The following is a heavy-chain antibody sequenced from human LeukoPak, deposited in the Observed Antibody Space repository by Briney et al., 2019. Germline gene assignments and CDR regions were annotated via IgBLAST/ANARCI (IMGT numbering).Heavy chain of an antibody. CDR1: GGSISGYY. CDR3: ARDTKFSP. V-gene: IGHV4-4*07. Sequence: PSETLSLTCTVSGGSISGYYWSWIRQPAGKGLEWIGRIYSSGSTNYNPSLKRRVTMSVDTSKNQFSLKLSSVTAADTAFYYCARDTKFSPWGQGTLVTVSS. D-gene: IGHD3-3*01. J-gene: IGHJ5*02. CDR2: IYSSGST.